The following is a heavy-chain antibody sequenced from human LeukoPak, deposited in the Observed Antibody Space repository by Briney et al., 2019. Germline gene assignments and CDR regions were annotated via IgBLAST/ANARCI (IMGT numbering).Heavy chain of an antibody. CDR3: ARVVSYYYYYGMVV. V-gene: IGHV4-34*01. Sequence: PSETLSLTCAVYGGSFSGYYWSWIRQPPGKGLEWIGEINHSGSTNYNPSLKSRVTISVDTSKNQFSLKLSSVTAADTAVYYCARVVSYYYYYGMVVWGKGTTVTVSS. CDR1: GGSFSGYY. J-gene: IGHJ6*04. D-gene: IGHD3-22*01. CDR2: INHSGST.